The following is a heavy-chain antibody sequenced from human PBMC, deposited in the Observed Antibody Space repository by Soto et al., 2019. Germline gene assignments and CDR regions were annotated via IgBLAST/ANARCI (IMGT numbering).Heavy chain of an antibody. CDR3: AREQGRGYSYGAVDY. D-gene: IGHD5-18*01. CDR2: IWYDGSNK. Sequence: QVQLVESGGGVVQPGRSLRLSCAASGFTFSSYGMHWVRQAPGKGLEWVAVIWYDGSNKYYADSVKGRFTISRDNSKNTLYLQMNSLRAEDTAVYYSAREQGRGYSYGAVDYWGQGTLVTVSS. CDR1: GFTFSSYG. V-gene: IGHV3-33*01. J-gene: IGHJ4*02.